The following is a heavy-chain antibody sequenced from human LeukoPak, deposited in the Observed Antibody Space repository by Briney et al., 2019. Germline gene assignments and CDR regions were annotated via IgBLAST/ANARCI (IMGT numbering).Heavy chain of an antibody. J-gene: IGHJ6*02. CDR3: ARTTDMVTTGFYYYGMDV. CDR1: GGSISSYY. V-gene: IGHV4-59*01. CDR2: IYYSGST. D-gene: IGHD4-17*01. Sequence: KTSETLSLTCTVSGGSISSYYWSWIRQPPGKGLEWIGYIYYSGSTNYNPSLKSRVTISVDTSKNQFSLKLSSVTAADTAVYYCARTTDMVTTGFYYYGMDVWGQGTTVTVSS.